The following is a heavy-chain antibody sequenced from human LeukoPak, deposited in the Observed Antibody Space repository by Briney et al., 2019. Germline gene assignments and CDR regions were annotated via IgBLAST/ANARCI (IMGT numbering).Heavy chain of an antibody. CDR2: IIPIFGTA. D-gene: IGHD4-17*01. CDR1: GGTFSSYA. Sequence: ASVKVSCKASGGTFSSYAISWVRQAPGQGLEWMGGIIPIFGTANYAQKFQGRVTITADESTSTAYMELSSLRSEDTAVYYCARAGNGDYAFDYWGQGTLVTVSS. CDR3: ARAGNGDYAFDY. J-gene: IGHJ4*02. V-gene: IGHV1-69*13.